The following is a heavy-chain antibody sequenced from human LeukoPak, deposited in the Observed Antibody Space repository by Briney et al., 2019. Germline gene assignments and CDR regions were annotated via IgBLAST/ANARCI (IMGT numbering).Heavy chain of an antibody. CDR3: ARPLSRLSWLDP. V-gene: IGHV4-39*01. J-gene: IGHJ5*02. CDR2: IYYSGST. Sequence: SETLSLTCTVSGGSISSSSYYWGWIRQPPGKGLEWIGSIYYSGSTYYNPSLKSRVTISVDTSKNQFSLKLRSVTAADTAVYYCARPLSRLSWLDPWGQGTLVTVSS. CDR1: GGSISSSSYY. D-gene: IGHD2-21*01.